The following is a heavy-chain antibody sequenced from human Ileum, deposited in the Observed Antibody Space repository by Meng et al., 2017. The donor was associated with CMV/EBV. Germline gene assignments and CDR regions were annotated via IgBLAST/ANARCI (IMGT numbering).Heavy chain of an antibody. Sequence: KTSGYSFISYSINWVREAPGQRLEWMGWIDTNTGNPAYAQDFTGRFVFSLDTSVSTAYLQISSLRAEDTAVYYCTRGAGAHTAKFDFWGRGTLVTVSS. J-gene: IGHJ4*02. CDR3: TRGAGAHTAKFDF. V-gene: IGHV7-4-1*02. CDR1: GYSFISYS. CDR2: IDTNTGNP. D-gene: IGHD5-18*01.